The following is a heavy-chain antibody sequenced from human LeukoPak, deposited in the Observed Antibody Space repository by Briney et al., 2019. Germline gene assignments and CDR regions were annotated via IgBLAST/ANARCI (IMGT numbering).Heavy chain of an antibody. D-gene: IGHD6-13*01. CDR2: ISTYNGDT. CDR1: GYTFTKYG. CDR3: ARVWLWVSRDAFDI. J-gene: IGHJ3*02. V-gene: IGHV1-18*01. Sequence: ASVKVSCKASGYTFTKYGLGWVRQAPGQGLEWMGWISTYNGDTYFAQKVQGRVTMTTETTTATGYMELRSLRSEDTAVYYCARVWLWVSRDAFDIWGQGTMVTVSS.